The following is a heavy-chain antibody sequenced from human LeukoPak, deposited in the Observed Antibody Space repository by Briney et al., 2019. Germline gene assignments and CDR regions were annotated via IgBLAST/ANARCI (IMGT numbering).Heavy chain of an antibody. J-gene: IGHJ6*03. D-gene: IGHD4-23*01. CDR1: GYTFTNYY. Sequence: ASVKVSCKASGYTFTNYYMHWVRQAPGQGLEWMGIINPSGGSTSYAQKFQGRVTMTRDTSTSTVYMELSSLRSEDTAVYYCARELLTVGFIYYYMDVWGKGTTVTVSS. V-gene: IGHV1-46*01. CDR3: ARELLTVGFIYYYMDV. CDR2: INPSGGST.